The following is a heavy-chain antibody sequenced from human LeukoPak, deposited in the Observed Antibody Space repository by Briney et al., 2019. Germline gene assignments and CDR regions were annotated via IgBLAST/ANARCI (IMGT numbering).Heavy chain of an antibody. CDR1: GIAVNSNY. CDR3: ATVGCNGATCYTQYFHS. J-gene: IGHJ1*01. V-gene: IGHV3-53*01. Sequence: PGGSLRLSCAASGIAVNSNYMSWVRQAPGKGLEWVSLIYSGGRTEYAGSVKGRFTIFRDNSENTVYLQMNSLRVEDTAMYFCATVGCNGATCYTQYFHSWGQGTLVT. CDR2: IYSGGRT. D-gene: IGHD4/OR15-4a*01.